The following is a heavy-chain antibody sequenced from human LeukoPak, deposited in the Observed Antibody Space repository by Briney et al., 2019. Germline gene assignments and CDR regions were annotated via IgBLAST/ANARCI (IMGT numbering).Heavy chain of an antibody. J-gene: IGHJ4*02. CDR3: ARASYGSGSYYFDY. CDR2: IYSGGST. CDR1: GFTVSSNY. D-gene: IGHD3-10*01. Sequence: GGSLRLSCAASGFTVSSNYMSWVRQAPGKGLEWVSVIYSGGSTYYADSVKGRFTISRDNFKNTLYLQMNSLRAEDTAVYYCARASYGSGSYYFDYWGQGTLVTVSS. V-gene: IGHV3-66*01.